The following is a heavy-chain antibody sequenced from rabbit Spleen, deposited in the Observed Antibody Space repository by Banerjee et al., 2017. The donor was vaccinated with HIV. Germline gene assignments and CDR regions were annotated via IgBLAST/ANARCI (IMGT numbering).Heavy chain of an antibody. CDR1: GFDFNSYY. CDR3: ARDSSSGWGAFNL. CDR2: FDPVFGGT. D-gene: IGHD4-1*01. J-gene: IGHJ4*01. V-gene: IGHV1S7*01. Sequence: QLKETGGGLVQPGGSLALSCKASGFDFNSYYMTWVRQAPGKGLEWIGYFDPVFGGTYYASWVNGQFTISSHNAQNTVDLQMNSLTAADTATYFCARDSSSGWGAFNLWGPGTLVTVS.